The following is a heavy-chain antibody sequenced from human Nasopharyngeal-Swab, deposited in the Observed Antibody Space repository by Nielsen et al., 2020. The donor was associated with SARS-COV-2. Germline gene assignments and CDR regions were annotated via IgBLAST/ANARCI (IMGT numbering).Heavy chain of an antibody. J-gene: IGHJ5*02. CDR2: VYFDGTT. CDR3: ARRKTSPYFDP. CDR1: GGSINRKSYY. Sequence: GSLRLSCTVSGGSINRKSYYWGWIRQTPGKGLEWIGSVYFDGTTYYNPSLKTRVTISADTSKNQFSLRLTSVTAADTAVYFCARRKTSPYFDPWGQGTLVTVSS. V-gene: IGHV4-39*01.